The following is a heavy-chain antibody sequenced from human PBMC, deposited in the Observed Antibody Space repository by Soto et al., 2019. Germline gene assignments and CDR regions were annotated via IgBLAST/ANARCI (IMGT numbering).Heavy chain of an antibody. CDR3: ARTLQDYGMDV. CDR2: ISYSGST. V-gene: IGHV4-59*12. J-gene: IGHJ6*02. CDR1: GASITTYY. Sequence: ASETLSLTCTVSGASITTYYWSWIRQPPGKGLEWIGYISYSGSTDYNPSLKSRVTMSVDTSKNQFSLKPSSVTAVDTAVYYCARTLQDYGMDVWGQGTTVTVSS.